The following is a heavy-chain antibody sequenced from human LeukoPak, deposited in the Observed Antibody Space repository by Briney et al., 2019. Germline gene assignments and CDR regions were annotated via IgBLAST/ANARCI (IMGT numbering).Heavy chain of an antibody. CDR2: IKQDGSEK. CDR3: ARGGTFGSDY. J-gene: IGHJ4*02. D-gene: IGHD1-1*01. CDR1: GFTFSTFW. V-gene: IGHV3-7*01. Sequence: GGSLRLSCAASGFTFSTFWMSWVRQSPGKGLEWVANIKQDGSEKYYVDSMKGRFTVSRDNAKNSLYLQLDSLRAEDTAVYYCARGGTFGSDYWGQGTLVTVSS.